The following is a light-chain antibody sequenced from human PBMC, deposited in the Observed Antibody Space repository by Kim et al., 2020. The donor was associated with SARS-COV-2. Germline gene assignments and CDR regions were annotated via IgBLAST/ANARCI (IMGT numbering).Light chain of an antibody. J-gene: IGLJ1*01. CDR1: SSNIGANYD. CDR2: GNT. CDR3: QSYDNRLYSYV. V-gene: IGLV1-40*01. Sequence: QSVLTQPPSVSGAPGQRVTISCTGSSSNIGANYDVHWYQHLPGTAPKLLIYGNTNRPSGVPDRFSGSKSGNSASLAIIGLQAEDVADYYCQSYDNRLYSYVFGTGTKVTVL.